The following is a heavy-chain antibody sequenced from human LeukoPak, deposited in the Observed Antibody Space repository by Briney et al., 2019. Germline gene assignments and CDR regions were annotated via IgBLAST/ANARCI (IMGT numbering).Heavy chain of an antibody. J-gene: IGHJ4*02. CDR1: GFTFSGNY. CDR3: ARGITVMIVAPGY. V-gene: IGHV3-53*01. CDR2: IYSNNIT. D-gene: IGHD3-22*01. Sequence: PGGSLRLSCAASGFTFSGNYMSWVRQAPGKGLEWLSVIYSNNITYYADSVKGRFTISRDNSKNTLHLQMNSLRAEDTAVYYCARGITVMIVAPGYWGQGTLVTVSS.